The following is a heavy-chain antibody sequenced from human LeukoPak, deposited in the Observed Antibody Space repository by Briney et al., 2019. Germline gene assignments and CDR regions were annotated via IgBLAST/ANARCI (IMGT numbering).Heavy chain of an antibody. Sequence: KPSETLSLTCAVYGGSFSGYYWSWIRQPPGKGREGIGEINHRGSTNYNPSPKSRVTISVDTSKNQSSLKLSSVTAADTAVYYCARGSAAVAVRWFDPWGQGTLVTVSS. J-gene: IGHJ5*02. D-gene: IGHD6-19*01. CDR3: ARGSAAVAVRWFDP. CDR1: GGSFSGYY. CDR2: INHRGST. V-gene: IGHV4-34*01.